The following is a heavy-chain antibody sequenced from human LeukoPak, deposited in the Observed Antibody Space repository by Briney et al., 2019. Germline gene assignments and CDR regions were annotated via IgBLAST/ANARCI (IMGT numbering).Heavy chain of an antibody. CDR2: ISSSGSTI. Sequence: GGSLRLSCAASGFTFSNYWMSWVRQAPGKGLEWVSYISSSGSTIYYADSVKGRFTISRDNAKNSLYLQMNSLRAEDTAVYYCARLGYCSGGSCSHYYYYYMDVWGKGTTVTVSS. CDR3: ARLGYCSGGSCSHYYYYYMDV. CDR1: GFTFSNYW. V-gene: IGHV3-11*04. J-gene: IGHJ6*03. D-gene: IGHD2-15*01.